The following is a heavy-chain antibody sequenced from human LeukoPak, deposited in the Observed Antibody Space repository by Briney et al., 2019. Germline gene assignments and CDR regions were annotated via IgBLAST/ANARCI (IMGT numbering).Heavy chain of an antibody. D-gene: IGHD3-10*01. V-gene: IGHV3-15*01. CDR3: TTDDMVRGVPYYFDY. J-gene: IGHJ4*02. Sequence: GGSLRLSCAASGFTFSYAWMSWVRQAPGKGLEWVGRIXSKTDGGTTDSAAPVKGRFTISRDDSKNTLYLQMNSLKTEDTAVYXCTTDDMVRGVPYYFDYWGQGTLVTVSS. CDR1: GFTFSYAW. CDR2: IXSKTDGGTT.